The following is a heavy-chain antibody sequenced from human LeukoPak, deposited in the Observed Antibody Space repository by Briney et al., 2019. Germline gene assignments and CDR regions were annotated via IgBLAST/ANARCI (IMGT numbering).Heavy chain of an antibody. Sequence: SETLSLTCTVSGGSISSYYWSWIRQPPGKGLEWIGYISYSGNTNYNPSLKSRVTIPVDTSKNQFSLKLSSVTAADTAVYYGARQGGYIAPLAFWGQGTLVTVSA. CDR2: ISYSGNT. CDR1: GGSISSYY. D-gene: IGHD6-13*01. J-gene: IGHJ4*02. CDR3: ARQGGYIAPLAF. V-gene: IGHV4-59*08.